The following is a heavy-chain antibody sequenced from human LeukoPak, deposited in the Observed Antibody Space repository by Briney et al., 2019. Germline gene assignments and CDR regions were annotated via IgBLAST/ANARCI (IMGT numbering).Heavy chain of an antibody. J-gene: IGHJ4*02. CDR3: ARGHYGSGSYYNLDY. CDR2: IGSGGDA. D-gene: IGHD3-10*01. CDR1: GFTFSTYD. V-gene: IGHV3-13*01. Sequence: GGSLRLSCAASGFTFSTYDFHWVRQPTGKGLEWVSAIGSGGDAYYLDSVKGRFTISRENAKNSFFLQMNSLRAGDTAVYYCARGHYGSGSYYNLDYWGQGTLVTVSS.